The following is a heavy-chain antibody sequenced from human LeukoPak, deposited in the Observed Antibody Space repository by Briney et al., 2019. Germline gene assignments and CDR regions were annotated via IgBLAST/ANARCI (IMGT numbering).Heavy chain of an antibody. J-gene: IGHJ6*04. Sequence: SQTLSLTCTVSGGSISSGSYFWSWIRQPAGKGLEWIGRIYTSGSTNYNPSLKSRVTISPDTSKNQFSLKLSSVTAADTAVYCCARAPYYYGMDVWGKGTTVTVSS. V-gene: IGHV4-61*02. CDR2: IYTSGST. CDR1: GGSISSGSYF. CDR3: ARAPYYYGMDV.